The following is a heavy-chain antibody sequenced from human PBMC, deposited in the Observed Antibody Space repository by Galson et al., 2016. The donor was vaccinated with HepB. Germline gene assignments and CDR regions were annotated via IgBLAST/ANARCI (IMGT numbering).Heavy chain of an antibody. CDR3: TKGDCSGAVYSSED. V-gene: IGHV3-33*03. D-gene: IGHD2-15*01. Sequence: SLRLSCAASGFTFSSYGMHWVRQAPGKGLEWVAVIWYDGSKEYYADSVKGRFNISRDNARNLLFLQMNSLRADDSATYFCTKGDCSGAVYSSEDWGQGTMVTVSS. J-gene: IGHJ4*01. CDR1: GFTFSSYG. CDR2: IWYDGSKE.